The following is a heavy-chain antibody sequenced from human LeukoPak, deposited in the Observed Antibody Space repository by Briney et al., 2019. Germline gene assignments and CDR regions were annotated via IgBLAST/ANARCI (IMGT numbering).Heavy chain of an antibody. CDR2: INPNGGST. J-gene: IGHJ4*02. CDR1: GYTFTIYY. Sequence: ASVKVSCKTFGYTFTIYYIHWVRQAPGQGLEWMGVINPNGGSTSYPQKFQGRITLTADTSTSTVYMELSSLRSEDTTMYYCARVREAVAGFYYFDYWGQGTLVTVSS. CDR3: ARVREAVAGFYYFDY. D-gene: IGHD6-19*01. V-gene: IGHV1-46*01.